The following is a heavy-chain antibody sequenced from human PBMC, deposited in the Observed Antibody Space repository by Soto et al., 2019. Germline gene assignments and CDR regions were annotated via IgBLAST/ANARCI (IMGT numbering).Heavy chain of an antibody. CDR3: AMSGTYYDILTGR. Sequence: QVQLVESGGGVVQPGRSLRLSCAASGFTFSSYAMHWVSQAPGKGLEWVAVISYDGSNKYYADSVKGRFTISRDNSKNTLYLQMNSLRAEDTAVHYCAMSGTYYDILTGRWGQGTLVTVSS. J-gene: IGHJ4*02. CDR1: GFTFSSYA. D-gene: IGHD3-9*01. V-gene: IGHV3-30-3*01. CDR2: ISYDGSNK.